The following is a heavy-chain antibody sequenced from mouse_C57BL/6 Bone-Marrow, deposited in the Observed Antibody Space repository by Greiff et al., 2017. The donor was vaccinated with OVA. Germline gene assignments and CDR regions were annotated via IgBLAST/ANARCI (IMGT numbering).Heavy chain of an antibody. D-gene: IGHD1-1*01. J-gene: IGHJ4*01. CDR1: GYAFSSSW. V-gene: IGHV1-82*01. CDR3: ARRWGYYGSRYDDLDC. Sequence: VQLQQSGPELVKPGASVKISCKASGYAFSSSWMNWVKQRPGKGLEWIGRIYPGDGDTNYNGKFKGKATLTADKSSSTAYMQLSSLTSEDSAVYFSARRWGYYGSRYDDLDCWGQGTPGTVPS. CDR2: IYPGDGDT.